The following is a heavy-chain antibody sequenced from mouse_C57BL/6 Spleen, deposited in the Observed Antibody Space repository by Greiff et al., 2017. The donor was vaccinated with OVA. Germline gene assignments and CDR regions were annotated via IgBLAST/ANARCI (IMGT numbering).Heavy chain of an antibody. CDR2: INPNNGGT. D-gene: IGHD2-4*01. V-gene: IGHV1-26*01. CDR1: GYTFTDYY. Sequence: EVQLQQSGPELVKPGASVKISCKASGYTFTDYYMNWVKQSHGKSLEWIGDINPNNGGTSYNQKFKGKATLTVDKSSSTAYMELRSLTSEDSAVYYCATLYYYDYGGDYGGQGTTLTVSS. CDR3: ATLYYYDYGGDY. J-gene: IGHJ2*01.